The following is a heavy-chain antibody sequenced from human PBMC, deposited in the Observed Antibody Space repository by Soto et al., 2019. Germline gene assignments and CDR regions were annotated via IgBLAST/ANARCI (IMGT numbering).Heavy chain of an antibody. D-gene: IGHD6-19*01. J-gene: IGHJ4*02. CDR3: AKAPAGIAVFDY. V-gene: IGHV3-30*18. Sequence: QVRLVESGGGXXXXGTXXXXXCXAXXXXXXXXNMHXXXXAPGKGLEWVAIISYDGSNKNYADSVKGRFTISRDNSKNTLYLQMNSLRPEDTAVFYCAKAPAGIAVFDYWGQGTLVTVSS. CDR1: XXXXXXXN. CDR2: ISYDGSNK.